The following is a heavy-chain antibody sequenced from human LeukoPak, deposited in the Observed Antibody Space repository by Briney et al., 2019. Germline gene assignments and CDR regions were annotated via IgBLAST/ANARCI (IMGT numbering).Heavy chain of an antibody. CDR1: GFTFNTYA. CDR2: IRGSDYTT. D-gene: IGHD3-22*01. V-gene: IGHV3-23*01. J-gene: IGHJ6*03. CDR3: ARERYYDSSGYYYLDV. Sequence: GGSLRLSCAASGFTFNTYAMSWVRQAPGKGLEWVSGIRGSDYTTYYADSVKGRFTISRDNAKNSLYLQMNSLRAEDTAFYYCARERYYDSSGYYYLDVWGKETTVTVSS.